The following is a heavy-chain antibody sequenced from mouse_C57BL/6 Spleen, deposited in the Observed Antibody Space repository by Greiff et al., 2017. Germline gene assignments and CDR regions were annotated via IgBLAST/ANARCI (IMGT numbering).Heavy chain of an antibody. V-gene: IGHV1-80*01. CDR1: GYAFSSSW. Sequence: QVQLQQSGAELVKPGASVKISCKASGYAFSSSWMNWVKQRPGKGLEWIGQIYPGDGDTNYNGKFKGKATLTADKSSSTAYMQLSSLTSEDSAVYFCARCDGYYGDYWGQGTTLTVSS. CDR3: ARCDGYYGDY. J-gene: IGHJ2*01. D-gene: IGHD2-3*01. CDR2: IYPGDGDT.